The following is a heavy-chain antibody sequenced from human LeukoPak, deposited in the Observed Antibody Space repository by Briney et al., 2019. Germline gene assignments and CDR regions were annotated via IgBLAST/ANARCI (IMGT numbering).Heavy chain of an antibody. CDR3: AKDVHTVVVPAATQFDV. J-gene: IGHJ4*02. CDR1: GFTFDDFG. D-gene: IGHD2-2*01. CDR2: ISWDGDTT. V-gene: IGHV3-43*01. Sequence: GGSLRLSCAASGFTFDDFGMHWVRQPPGKGLEWVALISWDGDTTYYADSVKGRFTISRDNSKNYMYLEMKSLKNEDTALYYCAKDVHTVVVPAATQFDVWGQGTLVTVSS.